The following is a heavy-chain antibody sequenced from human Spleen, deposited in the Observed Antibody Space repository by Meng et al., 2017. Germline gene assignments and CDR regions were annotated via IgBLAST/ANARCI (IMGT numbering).Heavy chain of an antibody. CDR1: GYNLNTYA. J-gene: IGHJ4*02. CDR3: ARGLYDSSGIFDY. Sequence: QVQVVQTGVEVKQPGAPVKVSGKVSGYNLNTYAMHWVRQAPGQGPEWMGGIIPIFGTANYAQKFQGRVTITADESTSTAYMELSSLRSEDTAVYYCARGLYDSSGIFDYWGQGTLVTVSS. V-gene: IGHV1-69*13. CDR2: IIPIFGTA. D-gene: IGHD3-22*01.